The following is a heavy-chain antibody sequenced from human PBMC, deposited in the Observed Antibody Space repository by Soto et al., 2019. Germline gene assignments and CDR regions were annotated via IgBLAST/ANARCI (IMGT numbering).Heavy chain of an antibody. V-gene: IGHV4-61*08. Sequence: SDTLSLTCTVSGAALSSGGYFYTWVRQPPGKGLEWLRYIYYSGGTNYNPSLKSRVTISLDKSKSQFSLRLISVTAADTAVYYCTREQSDDNYFDPWGQGTLVTVSS. D-gene: IGHD6-19*01. CDR2: IYYSGGT. CDR1: GAALSSGGYF. CDR3: TREQSDDNYFDP. J-gene: IGHJ5*02.